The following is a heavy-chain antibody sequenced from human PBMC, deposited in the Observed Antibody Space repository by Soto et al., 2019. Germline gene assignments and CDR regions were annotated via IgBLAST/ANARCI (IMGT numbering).Heavy chain of an antibody. D-gene: IGHD3-22*01. CDR1: SGSVTSDNFY. CDR2: VSHSGNT. Sequence: PSETLSLTCTVSSGSVTSDNFYWSWVRQPPGKGLEYIGYVSHSGNTHYNPSLESRVTISIDTSQNQFSLELRSVTAADTAVYYCARVSVVQSLDYWGQGTLVTVSS. CDR3: ARVSVVQSLDY. J-gene: IGHJ4*02. V-gene: IGHV4-61*01.